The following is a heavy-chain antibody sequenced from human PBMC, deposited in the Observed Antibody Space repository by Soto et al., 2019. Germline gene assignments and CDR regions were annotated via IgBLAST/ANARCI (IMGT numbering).Heavy chain of an antibody. J-gene: IGHJ6*02. CDR3: ARDRSGYDYGHYYYYGMDV. Sequence: PSETLSLTCTVSGGSVSSGSYYWSWIRQPPGKGLEWIGYIYYSGSTNYNPSLKSRVTIPVDTSKNQFSLKLSPVTAADTAVYYCARDRSGYDYGHYYYYGMDVWGQGTTVTVSS. CDR2: IYYSGST. CDR1: GGSVSSGSYY. V-gene: IGHV4-61*01. D-gene: IGHD5-12*01.